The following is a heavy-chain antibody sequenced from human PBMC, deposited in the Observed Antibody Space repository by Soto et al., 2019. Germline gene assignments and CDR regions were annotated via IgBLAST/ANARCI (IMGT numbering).Heavy chain of an antibody. V-gene: IGHV1-3*01. D-gene: IGHD6-19*01. J-gene: IGHJ4*02. CDR1: GYTFTSYA. CDR2: INAGNGNT. Sequence: ASVKVSCKASGYTFTSYAMHWVRQAPGQRLEWMGWINAGNGNTKYSQKFQGRVTITRDTSASTAYMELSSLRSEDTAVYYCARVNSSGWYCDYWGQGTLVTVSS. CDR3: ARVNSSGWYCDY.